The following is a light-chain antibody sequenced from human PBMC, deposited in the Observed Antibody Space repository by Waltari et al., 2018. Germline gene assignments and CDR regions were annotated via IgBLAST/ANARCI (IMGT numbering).Light chain of an antibody. CDR2: GTS. V-gene: IGKV3-20*01. J-gene: IGKJ2*02. CDR1: QSVSSSY. CDR3: QQYGSSPRGT. Sequence: RASQSVSSSYVAWYQQKPGQAPRLLIYGTSSRATGIPDRFSGSGSGTDFTLTISRLEPEDFAVYYCQQYGSSPRGTFGQGTKLEIK.